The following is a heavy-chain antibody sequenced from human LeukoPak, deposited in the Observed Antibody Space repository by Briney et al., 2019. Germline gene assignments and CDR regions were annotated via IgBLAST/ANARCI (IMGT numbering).Heavy chain of an antibody. CDR1: GFTFSSYS. V-gene: IGHV3-23*01. CDR3: ALRSGPYRY. CDR2: ISVSGGTT. Sequence: PGGSLRLSCAASGFTFSSYSMNWVRQAPGKGLEWVSPISVSGGTTYYADSVKGRFTISRDNSKNTLYLQMNSLRAEDTAVYYCALRSGPYRYWGQGTLVTVSS. J-gene: IGHJ4*02. D-gene: IGHD2-15*01.